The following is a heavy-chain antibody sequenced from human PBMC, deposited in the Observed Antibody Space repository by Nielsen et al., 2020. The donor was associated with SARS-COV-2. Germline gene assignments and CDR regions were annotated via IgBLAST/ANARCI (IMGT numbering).Heavy chain of an antibody. CDR2: IDPDDSDT. V-gene: IGHV5-51*01. CDR1: GSSFTNYW. Sequence: GESLKISCQGSGSSFTNYWIGWVRQMPGKGLEWMGIIDPDDSDTRYNPSFQGQVTISADKSISTAYLQWSSLKASDTAMYFCARAAHYLYYYHGMDVWGQGTTVTVSS. D-gene: IGHD2-15*01. J-gene: IGHJ6*02. CDR3: ARAAHYLYYYHGMDV.